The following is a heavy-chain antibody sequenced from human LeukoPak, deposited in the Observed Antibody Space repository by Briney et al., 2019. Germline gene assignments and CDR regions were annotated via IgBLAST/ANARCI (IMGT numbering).Heavy chain of an antibody. V-gene: IGHV5-51*01. CDR1: GYSFTSYW. CDR3: ARRRKSRYYYDSSGYPDAFDI. Sequence: GESLKISCKGSGYSFTSYWIGWVRQMPGKGLEWMGIIYSGDSDTRYSPSFQGQVTISADKSISTAYLQWSSLKASDTAMYYCARRRKSRYYYDSSGYPDAFDIWGQGTMVTVSS. D-gene: IGHD3-22*01. J-gene: IGHJ3*02. CDR2: IYSGDSDT.